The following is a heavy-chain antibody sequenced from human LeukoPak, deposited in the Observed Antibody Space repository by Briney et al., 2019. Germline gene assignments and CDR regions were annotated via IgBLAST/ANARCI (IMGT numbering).Heavy chain of an antibody. D-gene: IGHD3-22*01. CDR2: FDPEDDET. V-gene: IGHV1-24*01. CDR1: GYTLTELS. J-gene: IGHJ1*01. Sequence: GASVKVSCKVSGYTLTELSMHWVRQAPGKGLEWMGGFDPEDDETIYAQKFQSRVTMTEDTSTDTAYMELSSLRSEDTAVYYCATDHWVYSSGYYVTFQHWGQGTLVTVSS. CDR3: ATDHWVYSSGYYVTFQH.